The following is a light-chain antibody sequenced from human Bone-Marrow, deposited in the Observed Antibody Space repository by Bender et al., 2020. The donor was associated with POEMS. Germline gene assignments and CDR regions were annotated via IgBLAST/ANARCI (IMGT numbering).Light chain of an antibody. CDR2: EVS. CDR1: SIDVGGYPY. J-gene: IGLJ3*02. V-gene: IGLV2-14*01. CDR3: CSYTRSRTWV. Sequence: QSALTQPPSASGSPGQSVTISCTGTSIDVGGYPYVSWYQQCPGKAPKLILYEVSERPSGVSHRFSASKSANTASLTISGLQAEDEADYYCCSYTRSRTWVFGGGTKLTVL.